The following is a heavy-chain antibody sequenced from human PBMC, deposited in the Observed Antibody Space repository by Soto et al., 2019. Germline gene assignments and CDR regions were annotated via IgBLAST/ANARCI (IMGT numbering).Heavy chain of an antibody. CDR2: VYDNGRP. J-gene: IGHJ6*02. CDR1: GGSISVYY. CDR3: ARDRTIAAAGTFYYYYGMDV. V-gene: IGHV4-59*01. Sequence: PSETLSLTCTISGGSISVYYWSWIRQSPRQGLEWIGYVYDNGRPYYSPSLKSRVTISADTSKNQFSLKLSSVTAADTAVYYCARDRTIAAAGTFYYYYGMDVWGQGTTVTVSS. D-gene: IGHD6-13*01.